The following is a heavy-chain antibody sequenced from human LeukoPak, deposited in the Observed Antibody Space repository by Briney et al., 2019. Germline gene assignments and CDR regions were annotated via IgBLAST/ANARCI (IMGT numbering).Heavy chain of an antibody. D-gene: IGHD4-11*01. CDR3: TRVEETATTAAIIRKYSYYYYYMDV. CDR2: IKQDGSEK. V-gene: IGHV3-7*01. J-gene: IGHJ6*03. Sequence: GGSLRLSCAASGFTFSSYSFNWVRQAPGKGLEWVANIKQDGSEKHYVDSVKGRFTISRDNAKNSLYLQMSSLRAEDTAVYYCTRVEETATTAAIIRKYSYYYYYMDVWGKGNTVTVSS. CDR1: GFTFSSYS.